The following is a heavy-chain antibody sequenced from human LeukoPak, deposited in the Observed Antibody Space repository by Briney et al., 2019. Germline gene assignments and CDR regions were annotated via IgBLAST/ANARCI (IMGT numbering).Heavy chain of an antibody. V-gene: IGHV3-30*02. CDR2: IRYDGSNK. J-gene: IGHJ4*02. CDR3: AKVGAARRSYFDY. CDR1: GFTFSSYG. D-gene: IGHD6-6*01. Sequence: PGRSLRLSCAASGFTFSSYGMHWVRQAPGKGLEWVAFIRYDGSNKYYADSVKGRFTISRDNSKNTLYLQMNSLRAEDTAVYYCAKVGAARRSYFDYWGQGTLVTVSS.